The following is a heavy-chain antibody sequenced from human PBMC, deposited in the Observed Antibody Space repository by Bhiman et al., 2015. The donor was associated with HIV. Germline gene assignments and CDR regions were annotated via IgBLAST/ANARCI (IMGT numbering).Heavy chain of an antibody. D-gene: IGHD3-3*01. V-gene: IGHV3-30*02. CDR2: IRYDGSNK. J-gene: IGHJ4*02. CDR1: GFTFSSYG. CDR3: AKWGYDFWSGYYRAVDY. Sequence: QVQLVESGGGVVQPGGSLRLSCAASGFTFSSYGMHWVRQAPGKGLEWVAFIRYDGSNKHYADSVKGRFTISRDNSKNTLYLQMNSLRDEDTAVYYCAKWGYDFWSGYYRAVDYWGQGTLVTVSS.